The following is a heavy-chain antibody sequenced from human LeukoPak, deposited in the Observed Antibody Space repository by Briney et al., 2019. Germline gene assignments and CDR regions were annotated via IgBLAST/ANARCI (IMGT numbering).Heavy chain of an antibody. CDR2: ISPGDFDT. CDR1: GYSFTTYW. CDR3: ARHQGGMDV. J-gene: IGHJ6*02. Sequence: GESLKISCKASGYSFTTYWVAWVRQMPGKGLEWMGMISPGDFDTRYTPSFKGQVTISVDKSIGTAYLQWSSLKASDTAIYYCARHQGGMDVWGQGTTVTVSS. V-gene: IGHV5-51*01.